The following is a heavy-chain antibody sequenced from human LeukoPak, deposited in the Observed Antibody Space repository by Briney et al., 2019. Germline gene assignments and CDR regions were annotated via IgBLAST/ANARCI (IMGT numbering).Heavy chain of an antibody. CDR3: AKDSEVGVVIFSIDY. CDR2: IRYDGSNK. J-gene: IGHJ4*02. CDR1: GFTFSSYG. Sequence: GGSLRLSCAASGFTFSSYGMHWVRQAPGKGLEWVAFIRYDGSNKYYADSVKGRFTISRDNSKNTLYLQMNSLRAEDTAVYYCAKDSEVGVVIFSIDYWGQGTLVTVSS. D-gene: IGHD3-3*01. V-gene: IGHV3-30*02.